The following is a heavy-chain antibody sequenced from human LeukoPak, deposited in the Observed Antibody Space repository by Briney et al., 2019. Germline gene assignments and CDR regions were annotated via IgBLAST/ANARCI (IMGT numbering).Heavy chain of an antibody. D-gene: IGHD1-26*01. J-gene: IGHJ4*02. CDR1: GFTFSSYW. V-gene: IGHV3-7*01. Sequence: PGGSLRLSCAAPGFTFSSYWMSWVRQAPGKGLEWVANIKQDGSEKFYVDSVKGRFTISRDNAKNSLYLQMNSLRAEDTAVYYCARESVGATTTGFSFTYWGQGTLVTVSS. CDR3: ARESVGATTTGFSFTY. CDR2: IKQDGSEK.